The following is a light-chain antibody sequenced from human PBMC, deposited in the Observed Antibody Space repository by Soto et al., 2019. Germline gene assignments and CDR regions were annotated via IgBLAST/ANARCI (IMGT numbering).Light chain of an antibody. CDR1: QSVSGY. Sequence: EIVLTQSPATLSLSPGERATLSCRASQSVSGYFAWYQLKPGQAPRLLIYDASNRATGIPPRFSGSGSETDFTFTISSLEPEDFAVYVCQERSNWPSVTFGQGTRLEIK. V-gene: IGKV3-11*01. CDR2: DAS. CDR3: QERSNWPSVT. J-gene: IGKJ5*01.